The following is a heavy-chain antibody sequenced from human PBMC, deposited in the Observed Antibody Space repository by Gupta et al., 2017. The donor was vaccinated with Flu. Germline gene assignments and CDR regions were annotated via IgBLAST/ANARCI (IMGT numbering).Heavy chain of an antibody. CDR3: ARLYCTGASCYSILPGLTNYFDY. D-gene: IGHD2-15*01. J-gene: IGHJ4*02. Sequence: EVQLVESGGGLVQPGGSLRLSCAASGFTFGSYNMNWVRQAPGKGLEWVSYISGSSEYIYYADSVKGRFTISRDNAKNSLFLQMNSLRAEDTAVYYCARLYCTGASCYSILPGLTNYFDYWGQGTLVTVSS. CDR1: GFTFGSYN. V-gene: IGHV3-21*01. CDR2: ISGSSEYI.